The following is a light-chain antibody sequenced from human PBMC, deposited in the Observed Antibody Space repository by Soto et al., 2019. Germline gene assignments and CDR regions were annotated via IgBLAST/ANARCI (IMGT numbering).Light chain of an antibody. CDR2: GAS. V-gene: IGKV3-20*01. CDR3: QMYGRAPIT. Sequence: EIVLTQSPGTLSLSPGEKATLSCRASQSVRSSYLAWYQQKPGQAPRLLIYGASSRATVIPDRFGGSGSGTSLSLTISRMEPEEFAVYYFQMYGRAPITFGQGTLLEIK. J-gene: IGKJ5*01. CDR1: QSVRSSY.